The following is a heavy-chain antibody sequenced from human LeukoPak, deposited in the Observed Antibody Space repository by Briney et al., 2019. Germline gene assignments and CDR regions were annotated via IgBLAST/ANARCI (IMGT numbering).Heavy chain of an antibody. V-gene: IGHV3-30*04. D-gene: IGHD3-22*01. CDR1: GFTFSSYA. Sequence: GGSLRLSRAASGFTFSSYAMHWVRQAPGKGLEWVAVISYDGSNKYYADSVKGRFTISRDNSKNTLYLQMNSLRAEDTAVYYCAKDLGDYYDSSGPFDYWGQGTLVTVSS. J-gene: IGHJ4*02. CDR2: ISYDGSNK. CDR3: AKDLGDYYDSSGPFDY.